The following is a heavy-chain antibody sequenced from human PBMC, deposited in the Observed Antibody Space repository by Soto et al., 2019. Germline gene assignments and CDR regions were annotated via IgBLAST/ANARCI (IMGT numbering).Heavy chain of an antibody. V-gene: IGHV3-64D*06. Sequence: GGSLRLSCSASGFTFSSYAMHWVRQAPGKGLEYVSGVRGNGDPPFYADSVKGRFTISRDNSKNTLYLQMSSLSADDTAVYYCVKSRGGNNFDFFDWGQGALVTVS. D-gene: IGHD5-12*01. CDR1: GFTFSSYA. CDR2: VRGNGDPP. J-gene: IGHJ4*02. CDR3: VKSRGGNNFDFFD.